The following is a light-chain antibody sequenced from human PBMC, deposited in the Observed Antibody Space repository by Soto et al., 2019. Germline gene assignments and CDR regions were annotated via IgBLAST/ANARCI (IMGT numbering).Light chain of an antibody. CDR3: HHYGNWLLT. CDR1: QSVSSN. CDR2: GAS. V-gene: IGKV3-15*01. Sequence: EMVMTQSPTTLSVSPGERATLSCRASQSVSSNLAWYQQKPGQAPRLLIYGASTRATGIPARFSGSGSGTEFTLIISSLQSEDFAVYYCHHYGNWLLTFGGGTKVEI. J-gene: IGKJ4*01.